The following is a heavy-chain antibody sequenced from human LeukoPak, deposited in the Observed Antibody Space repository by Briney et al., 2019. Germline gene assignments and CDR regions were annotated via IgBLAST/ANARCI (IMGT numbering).Heavy chain of an antibody. CDR1: GFTFSSYW. Sequence: PGGSLRLSCAASGFTFSSYWMHWVRQAPGKGLEWVSGISWNSGSIGYADSVKGRFTISRDNAKNSLFLQMNSLRAEDMALYYCAKDEFVASDFTGAFDIWGQGTMVTVSS. CDR3: AKDEFVASDFTGAFDI. CDR2: ISWNSGSI. J-gene: IGHJ3*02. V-gene: IGHV3-9*03. D-gene: IGHD2-8*02.